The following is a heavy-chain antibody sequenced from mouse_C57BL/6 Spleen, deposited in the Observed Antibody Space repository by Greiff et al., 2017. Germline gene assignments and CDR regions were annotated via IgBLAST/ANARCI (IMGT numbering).Heavy chain of an antibody. D-gene: IGHD1-1*01. CDR3: ARDRPSITTEGFDV. V-gene: IGHV3-6*01. J-gene: IGHJ1*03. CDR2: ISYDGSN. Sequence: ESGPGLVKPSQSLSLTCSVTGYSITSGYYWNWIRQFPGNKLEWMGYISYDGSNNYNPSLKNRISITRDTSQNQFFLKLNSVTTEDTAAYYCARDRPSITTEGFDVWGTGTTVTVSP. CDR1: GYSITSGYY.